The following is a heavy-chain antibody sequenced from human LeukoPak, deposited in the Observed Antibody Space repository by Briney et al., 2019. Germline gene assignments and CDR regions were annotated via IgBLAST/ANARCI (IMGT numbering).Heavy chain of an antibody. V-gene: IGHV4-39*01. CDR3: AQGAPYGMDV. CDR1: GGSISSSSYY. Sequence: SETLSLTCTVSGGSISSSSYYWGWLRRPPGTGQEWIGSIYYSGSTYYNPSLKSRVTISVDTSKNQFSLKLSSVTAADTAVYYCAQGAPYGMDVWGQGTTVTVSS. D-gene: IGHD1-26*01. CDR2: IYYSGST. J-gene: IGHJ6*02.